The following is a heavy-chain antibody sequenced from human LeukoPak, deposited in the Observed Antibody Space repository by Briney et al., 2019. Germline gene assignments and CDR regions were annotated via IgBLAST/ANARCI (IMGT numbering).Heavy chain of an antibody. CDR3: ARDSGSYHNWFDP. CDR1: GGSISSYY. J-gene: IGHJ5*02. CDR2: IYYSGST. Sequence: SETLSLTCTVSGGSISSYYWSWTRQPPGKGLEWIGYIYYSGSTNYNPSLKSRVTISVDTSKNQFSLKLSSVTAADTAVYYCARDSGSYHNWFDPWGQGTLVTVSS. D-gene: IGHD1-26*01. V-gene: IGHV4-59*01.